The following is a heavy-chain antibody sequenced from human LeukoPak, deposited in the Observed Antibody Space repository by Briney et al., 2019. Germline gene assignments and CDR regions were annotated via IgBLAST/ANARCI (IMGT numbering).Heavy chain of an antibody. V-gene: IGHV7-4-1*02. D-gene: IGHD2-2*01. CDR1: GYTFTSYA. CDR2: INTNTGNP. Sequence: ASVKVSCKASGYTFTSYAMNWVRQAPGQGLEWMGWINTNTGNPTYAQGFTGRFVFSLDTSASTAYLQISSLKAEDTAVYYCARSQRDIVVVPAALGTYYYYYYMDVWGKGTTVTVSS. CDR3: ARSQRDIVVVPAALGTYYYYYYMDV. J-gene: IGHJ6*03.